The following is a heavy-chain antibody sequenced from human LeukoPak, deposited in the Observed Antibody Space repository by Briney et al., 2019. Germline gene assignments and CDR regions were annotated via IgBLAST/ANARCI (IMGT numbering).Heavy chain of an antibody. CDR1: GFTFSSYA. CDR3: AKDRTPYCSGGGCQGIFDY. Sequence: PGGSLRLSCAASGFTFSSYAMTWVRQAPGAGLEWVSAISGSGGSTYYADSVKGRFTISRDNSKNTLYLQMNSLRAEDTAVYYCAKDRTPYCSGGGCQGIFDYWGQGTLVTVSS. V-gene: IGHV3-23*01. CDR2: ISGSGGST. J-gene: IGHJ4*02. D-gene: IGHD2-15*01.